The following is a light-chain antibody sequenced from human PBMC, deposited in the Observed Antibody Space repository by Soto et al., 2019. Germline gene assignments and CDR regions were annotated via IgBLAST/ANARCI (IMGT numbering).Light chain of an antibody. V-gene: IGKV1-5*01. CDR3: QQYNNWPRT. Sequence: DIKMTQSPSTLSASVGDRVTITCRASQSISTWLAWYQQKPGKAPKLLIYDASSLESGVPSRFGGGGSGTEFTLTISSLQSEDFAVYYCQQYNNWPRTFGQGTKVDIK. CDR1: QSISTW. CDR2: DAS. J-gene: IGKJ1*01.